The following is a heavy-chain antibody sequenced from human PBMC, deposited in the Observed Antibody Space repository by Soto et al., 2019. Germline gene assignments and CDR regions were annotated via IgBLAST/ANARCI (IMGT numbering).Heavy chain of an antibody. CDR2: ISSSGSYI. CDR3: ARDLEALRFLEWSDYYGMYV. CDR1: GFTFSSYS. J-gene: IGHJ6*02. V-gene: IGHV3-21*01. D-gene: IGHD3-3*01. Sequence: EVQLVESGGGLVKPGGSLRLSCAASGFTFSSYSMNWVRQAPGKGLEWVSSISSSGSYIYYADSVKGRFTISRDNAKNSLYLQMNSLRAEDTAVYYCARDLEALRFLEWSDYYGMYVWGQGTTVTVSS.